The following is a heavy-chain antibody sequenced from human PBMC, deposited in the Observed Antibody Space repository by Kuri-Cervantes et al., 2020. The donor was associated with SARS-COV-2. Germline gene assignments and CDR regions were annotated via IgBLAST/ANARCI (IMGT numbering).Heavy chain of an antibody. CDR3: GRVSWIQLWRRYSDS. D-gene: IGHD5-18*01. Sequence: GSLRLSCAVYGGSFSGYYWSWIRQPPGKGLEWIGHLDASGSTSYNPSLMGRVTISLDTSKNQVSLRLTSATAADTAVYYCGRVSWIQLWRRYSDSWGQGTLVTVSS. V-gene: IGHV4-34*01. CDR2: LDASGST. CDR1: GGSFSGYY. J-gene: IGHJ4*02.